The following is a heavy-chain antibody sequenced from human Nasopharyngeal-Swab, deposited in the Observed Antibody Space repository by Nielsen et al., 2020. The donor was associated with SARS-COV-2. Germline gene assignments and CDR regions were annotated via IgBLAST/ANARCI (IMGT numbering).Heavy chain of an antibody. CDR3: ARDPDVDIVATDAFDI. J-gene: IGHJ3*02. CDR2: ISYDGSNK. CDR1: GFTFSSYA. Sequence: GESLKISCAASGFTFSSYAMHWVRQAPGKGLEWLAVISYDGSNKYYADSVKGRFTISRDNSKNTLYLQMNSPRAEDTAVYYCARDPDVDIVATDAFDIWGQGTMVTVSS. V-gene: IGHV3-30-3*01. D-gene: IGHD5-12*01.